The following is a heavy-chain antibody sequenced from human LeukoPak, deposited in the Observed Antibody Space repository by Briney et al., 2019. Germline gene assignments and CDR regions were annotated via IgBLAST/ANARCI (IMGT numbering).Heavy chain of an antibody. J-gene: IGHJ5*02. V-gene: IGHV4-34*01. CDR2: INHSGST. Sequence: PSETLSLTCAVYGGSFSGYYWSWIRQPPGKGLEWIGEINHSGSTNYNPSLKSRVTISVDTSKNQFSLKLSSVTAADTAVYYCARFHRYRIEYSSSYPPRNWFDPWGQGTLVTVSS. CDR1: GGSFSGYY. D-gene: IGHD6-6*01. CDR3: ARFHRYRIEYSSSYPPRNWFDP.